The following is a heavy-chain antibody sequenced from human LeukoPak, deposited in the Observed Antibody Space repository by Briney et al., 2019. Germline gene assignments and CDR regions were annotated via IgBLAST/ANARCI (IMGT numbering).Heavy chain of an antibody. J-gene: IGHJ3*02. CDR3: ATDAHGAGAFDI. V-gene: IGHV1-24*01. Sequence: ASVKVSCKTSGYNFIANSIHWVRQAPGKGLEWMGGFDPEDGETIYAQKFLGRVTMTEDTSTDTAYMELSSLRSEDTAVYYCATDAHGAGAFDIWGQGTMVTVSS. CDR2: FDPEDGET. CDR1: GYNFIANS. D-gene: IGHD4-17*01.